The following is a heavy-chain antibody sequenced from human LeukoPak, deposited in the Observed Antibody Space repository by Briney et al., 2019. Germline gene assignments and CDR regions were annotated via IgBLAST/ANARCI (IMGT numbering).Heavy chain of an antibody. Sequence: GGSLRLSCAASGFTFSSYGMSWVRQAPGKGLEWVSAISGSGGSTYYADSVKGRFTISRDNSMNTLYLQMNSLRAEDTAVYYCAKDRYTVRGSSFDYWGQGTLVTVSS. CDR1: GFTFSSYG. D-gene: IGHD3-10*01. J-gene: IGHJ4*02. CDR3: AKDRYTVRGSSFDY. CDR2: ISGSGGST. V-gene: IGHV3-23*01.